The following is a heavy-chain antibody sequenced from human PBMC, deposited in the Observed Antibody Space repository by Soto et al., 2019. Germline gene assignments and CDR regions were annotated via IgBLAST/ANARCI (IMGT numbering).Heavy chain of an antibody. CDR3: AGDILTGYYNFDY. Sequence: PGGSLRLSCAASGLSINSKYMSWVRQAPGKGLEWVSIIYSDDSTHYADSVKGRFTISRDKSKNTLFLQMNSLSAEDTAMYYCAGDILTGYYNFDYWGQGTLVTVSS. D-gene: IGHD3-9*01. CDR1: GLSINSKY. CDR2: IYSDDST. V-gene: IGHV3-53*01. J-gene: IGHJ4*02.